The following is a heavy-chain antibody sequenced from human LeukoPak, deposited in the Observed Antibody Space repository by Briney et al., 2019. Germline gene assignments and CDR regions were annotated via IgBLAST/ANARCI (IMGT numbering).Heavy chain of an antibody. CDR2: IIPIFGTA. CDR3: ASAVTTVVTRGLDY. V-gene: IGHV1-69*06. J-gene: IGHJ4*02. Sequence: ASVKVSCKASGGTFISYAISWVRQAPGQGLEWRGGIIPIFGTANYAQKFQGRVTITADKSTSTAYMELSSLRSEDTAVYYCASAVTTVVTRGLDYWGQGTLVTVSS. CDR1: GGTFISYA. D-gene: IGHD4-23*01.